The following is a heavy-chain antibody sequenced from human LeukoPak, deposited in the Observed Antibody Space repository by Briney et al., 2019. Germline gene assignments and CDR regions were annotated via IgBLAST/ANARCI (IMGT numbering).Heavy chain of an antibody. CDR1: GGSISSYY. CDR2: IYYTGGT. V-gene: IGHV4-59*13. Sequence: SETLSLTCTVSGGSISSYYWSWIRQPPGKGLEWIGYIYYTGGTNYNPSLKSRVTISVDTSKNQFSLTLNSVTSADTAVYHCARCRYSSSPDIDYWGQGSLAPVSS. D-gene: IGHD6-13*01. CDR3: ARCRYSSSPDIDY. J-gene: IGHJ4*02.